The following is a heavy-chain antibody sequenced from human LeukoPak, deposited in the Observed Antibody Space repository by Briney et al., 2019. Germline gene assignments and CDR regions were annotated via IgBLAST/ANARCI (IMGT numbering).Heavy chain of an antibody. Sequence: TGGSLRLSCAASGFTFSSYGMHWVRQAPGKGLEWVAFIQYHGSSAYYGDSVKGRFTMSRDNSKNTLSLQMNSLRAEDTAVYYCAKGLGYYFDYWGQGILVTVSS. J-gene: IGHJ4*02. CDR3: AKGLGYYFDY. CDR2: IQYHGSSA. CDR1: GFTFSSYG. V-gene: IGHV3-30*02. D-gene: IGHD3-16*01.